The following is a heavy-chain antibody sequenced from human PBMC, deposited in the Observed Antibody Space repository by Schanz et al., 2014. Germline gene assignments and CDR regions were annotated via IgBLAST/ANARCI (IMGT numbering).Heavy chain of an antibody. D-gene: IGHD3-22*01. Sequence: EVQLVESGGGVVRPGGSLRLSCAASGFGFDDYAMSWVRQAPGKGLEWVSGIGGSGDSTYYADSVKGRFTISRDNAKNSLYLQMNSLRAEDTGVYYCARGREVVAKIFDVWGQGTMVTVSS. V-gene: IGHV3-20*04. J-gene: IGHJ3*01. CDR3: ARGREVVAKIFDV. CDR2: IGGSGDST. CDR1: GFGFDDYA.